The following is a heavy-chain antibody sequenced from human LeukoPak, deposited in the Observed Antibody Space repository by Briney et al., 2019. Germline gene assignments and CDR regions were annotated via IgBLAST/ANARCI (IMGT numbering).Heavy chain of an antibody. CDR3: ARLGGHFFDH. V-gene: IGHV4-4*07. CDR2: IHSSGST. Sequence: SETLSLTCTVSGGSISRYYWSWIRQPAGKGLEWIGRIHSSGSTNYNPSLKSRVTISVDTSNNQFSLKLSSVTAADTAVYYCARLGGHFFDHWGQGTLVTVSS. J-gene: IGHJ4*02. CDR1: GGSISRYY. D-gene: IGHD3-16*01.